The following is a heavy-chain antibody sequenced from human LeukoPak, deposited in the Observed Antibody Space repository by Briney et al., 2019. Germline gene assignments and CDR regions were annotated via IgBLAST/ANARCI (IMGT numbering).Heavy chain of an antibody. CDR2: IIPIFGTA. V-gene: IGHV1-69*05. D-gene: IGHD3-22*01. J-gene: IGHJ4*02. CDR1: GGTFSSYA. Sequence: SVKVSCKASGGTFSSYAISWVRQAPGQGLEWMGGIIPIFGTANYAQKLQGRVTMTTDTSTSTAYMELRSLRSDDTAVYYCARAYYYDSSGYYYWGQGTLVTVSS. CDR3: ARAYYYDSSGYYY.